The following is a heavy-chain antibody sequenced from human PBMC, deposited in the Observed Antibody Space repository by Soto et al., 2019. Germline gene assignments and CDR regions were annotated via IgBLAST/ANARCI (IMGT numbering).Heavy chain of an antibody. J-gene: IGHJ5*02. D-gene: IGHD2-2*01. CDR3: ARVVPGAEAWFGP. CDR1: GYTFSNYG. CDR2: ISLYSDGT. Sequence: QVQLVQSGGEVKRPGASVKVSCKTSGYTFSNYGITWVRQAPGQPLEWLGWISLYSDGTNYAQKCQGRVSMTTDTSTTTAYMELRSLRSDDTAVYYCARVVPGAEAWFGPWGQGTLDTVSS. V-gene: IGHV1-18*01.